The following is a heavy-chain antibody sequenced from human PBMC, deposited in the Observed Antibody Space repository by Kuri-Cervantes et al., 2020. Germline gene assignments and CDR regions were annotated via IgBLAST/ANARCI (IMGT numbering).Heavy chain of an antibody. CDR3: ANAICSGGNCFPRYGVDV. D-gene: IGHD2-15*01. V-gene: IGHV3-30-3*01. CDR2: ISYDGSNK. CDR1: GFTFSSYA. Sequence: GGSLRLSCAASGFTFSSYAMHWVRQAPGKGLEWVAVISYDGSNKYYADSVKGRFTISRDNSKNTLYLQMNSLRVGDTAVYYCANAICSGGNCFPRYGVDVWGQGTTVTVSS. J-gene: IGHJ6*02.